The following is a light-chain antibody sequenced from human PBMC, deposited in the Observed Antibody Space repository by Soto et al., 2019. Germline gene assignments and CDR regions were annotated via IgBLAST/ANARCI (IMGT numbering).Light chain of an antibody. V-gene: IGKV3-11*01. CDR1: QSVSSS. J-gene: IGKJ4*01. Sequence: EIVLTQSPATLSLSPGEGATLSCRAGQSVSSSVAWYKQKPGQAPRLLIYDASNRATGIPVRFSGSGSGTDFTLTISSLEPEDFAVYYCQQRSDWVTFGGGTKVEL. CDR3: QQRSDWVT. CDR2: DAS.